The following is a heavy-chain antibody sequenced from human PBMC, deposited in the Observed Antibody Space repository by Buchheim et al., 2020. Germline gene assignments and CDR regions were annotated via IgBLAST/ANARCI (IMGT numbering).Heavy chain of an antibody. V-gene: IGHV4-39*07. D-gene: IGHD3-22*01. CDR3: ARDPYYYDNSGYKYFFDY. Sequence: QLQLQESGPGLVKPSETLSLTCTVSGGSIDSRHYYWGWIRQPPGEGLEWIGTICSTGTTYYNPSLKSRVTISVDTSKNQFSLKLSSVTAADTAVYYCARDPYYYDNSGYKYFFDYWGQGIL. CDR2: ICSTGTT. J-gene: IGHJ4*02. CDR1: GGSIDSRHYY.